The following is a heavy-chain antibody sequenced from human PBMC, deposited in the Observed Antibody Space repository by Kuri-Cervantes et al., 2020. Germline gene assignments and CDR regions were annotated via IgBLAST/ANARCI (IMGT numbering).Heavy chain of an antibody. CDR1: GFTFDEYA. CDR2: ITWNGGAT. CDR3: AKDGSYCSGDSCYGKEYFHH. D-gene: IGHD2-15*01. V-gene: IGHV3-43D*04. J-gene: IGHJ1*01. Sequence: GGSLRLSCAASGFTFDEYAMHWVRQAPGKGLEWVSLITWNGGATFYADSVKGRFTISRDNGKNFLYLQMNSLRAEDTAQYYCAKDGSYCSGDSCYGKEYFHHWGQGTLVTVSS.